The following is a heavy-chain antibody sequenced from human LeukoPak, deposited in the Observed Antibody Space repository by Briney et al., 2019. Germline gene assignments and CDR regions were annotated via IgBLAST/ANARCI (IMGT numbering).Heavy chain of an antibody. D-gene: IGHD5-12*01. Sequence: GSSVKVSCKASGGTFSSYTISWVRQAPGQGLEWMGRVIPILGIANYAQKFQGRVTITADKSTSTAYMELSSLRSEDTAVYYCARATRLDGGYGYYFDYWGQGTLVTVSS. CDR2: VIPILGIA. V-gene: IGHV1-69*02. CDR1: GGTFSSYT. CDR3: ARATRLDGGYGYYFDY. J-gene: IGHJ4*02.